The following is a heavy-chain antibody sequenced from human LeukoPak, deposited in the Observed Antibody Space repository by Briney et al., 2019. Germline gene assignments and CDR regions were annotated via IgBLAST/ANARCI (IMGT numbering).Heavy chain of an antibody. CDR1: GFAFSSYG. D-gene: IGHD1-7*01. CDR3: AKEHVLKGTADF. CDR2: VSYNGSNK. V-gene: IGHV3-30*18. Sequence: GGSLRLSCAASGFAFSSYGIHWVRQAPGKGLDWVGVVSYNGSNKYYADSVKGRFIISRDNSKNTLYLQMNGLRVEDTAVYNCAKEHVLKGTADFWGQGTLVTVSS. J-gene: IGHJ4*02.